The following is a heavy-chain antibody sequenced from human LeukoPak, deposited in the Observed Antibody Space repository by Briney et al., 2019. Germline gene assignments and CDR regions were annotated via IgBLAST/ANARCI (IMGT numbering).Heavy chain of an antibody. CDR1: GDSISSGGYY. Sequence: SQTLSLTCTVSGDSISSGGYYWTWIRQHPGKGLEWVGYIYYSGSTYYNPSLKSRVTMSVDTSKNQFSLKLSSVTAADTAVYYCARVTRGVITFDYWGQGTLVTVSS. CDR3: ARVTRGVITFDY. D-gene: IGHD3-10*01. V-gene: IGHV4-31*03. J-gene: IGHJ4*02. CDR2: IYYSGST.